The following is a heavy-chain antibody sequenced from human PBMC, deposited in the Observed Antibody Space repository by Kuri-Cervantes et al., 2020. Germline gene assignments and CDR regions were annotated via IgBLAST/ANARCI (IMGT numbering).Heavy chain of an antibody. D-gene: IGHD5-24*01. J-gene: IGHJ4*02. CDR1: GGSISSGGYS. CDR3: ARGGDGYRRYFDY. V-gene: IGHV4-30-2*05. Sequence: SETLSLTCAVSGGSISSGGYSWSWIRQPPGKGLEWIGYIYHSGSTYYNPSLKSRVTISVDTSKNQFSLKLSSVTAADTAVYYCARGGDGYRRYFDYWGQGTLVTVSS. CDR2: IYHSGST.